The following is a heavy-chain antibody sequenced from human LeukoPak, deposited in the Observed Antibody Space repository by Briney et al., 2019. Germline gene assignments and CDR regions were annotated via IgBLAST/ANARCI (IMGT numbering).Heavy chain of an antibody. V-gene: IGHV3-30*04. CDR1: GFTFTSWA. Sequence: GGSLRLSCAASGFTFTSWAMHWVRQAPGKGLEWVALISSDGSNTFYADSVKGRFTISRDNAKNSLYLQMNSLRAEDTAVYYCAREGVTSNPIDYWGQGTLVTVSS. J-gene: IGHJ4*02. CDR3: AREGVTSNPIDY. CDR2: ISSDGSNT. D-gene: IGHD2-21*02.